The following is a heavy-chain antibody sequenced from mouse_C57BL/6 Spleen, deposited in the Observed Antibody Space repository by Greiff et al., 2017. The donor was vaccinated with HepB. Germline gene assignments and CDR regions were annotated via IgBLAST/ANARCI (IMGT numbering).Heavy chain of an antibody. CDR3: ARHWDGLVYFDY. J-gene: IGHJ2*01. V-gene: IGHV5-9*01. CDR2: ISGGGGNT. Sequence: EVQLVESGGGLVKPGGSLKLSCAASGFTFSSYTMSRVRQTPEKRLEWVATISGGGGNTYYPDSVKGRFTISRDNAKNTLYLQMSSLRSEDTALYYCARHWDGLVYFDYWGQGTTLTVSS. D-gene: IGHD4-1*01. CDR1: GFTFSSYT.